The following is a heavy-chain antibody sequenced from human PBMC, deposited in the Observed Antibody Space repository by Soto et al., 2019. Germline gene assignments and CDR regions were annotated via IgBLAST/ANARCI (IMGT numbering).Heavy chain of an antibody. V-gene: IGHV1-69*01. D-gene: IGHD2-2*01. CDR3: ARSVVVPAASPRVPEPYYYDYYGMDV. CDR1: GGTFSSYA. CDR2: IIPIFGTA. Sequence: QVQLVQSGAEVKKPGSSVKVSCKASGGTFSSYAISWVRQAPGQGLEWMGGIIPIFGTANYAQKFQGRVTITADESTSTAYMELNSLRSEDTAVYYCARSVVVPAASPRVPEPYYYDYYGMDVWGQGTTVTVSS. J-gene: IGHJ6*02.